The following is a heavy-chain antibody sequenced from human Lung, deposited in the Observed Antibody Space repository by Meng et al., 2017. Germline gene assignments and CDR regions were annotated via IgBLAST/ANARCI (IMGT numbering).Heavy chain of an antibody. J-gene: IGHJ4*02. CDR3: ARGPTTMAHDFDY. Sequence: QVQLQQGGAGLLNPSETLSLPCVVSGGSFSDYYWSWIRQPPGKGLEWIGEINHSGSTNYNPSLESRATISVDTSQNNLSLKLSSVTAADSAVYYCARGPTTMAHDFDYWGQGTLVTVSS. V-gene: IGHV4-34*01. CDR2: INHSGST. D-gene: IGHD4-11*01. CDR1: GGSFSDYY.